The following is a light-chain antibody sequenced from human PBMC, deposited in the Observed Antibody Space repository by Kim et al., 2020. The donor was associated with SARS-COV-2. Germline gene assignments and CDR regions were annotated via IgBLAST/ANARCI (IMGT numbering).Light chain of an antibody. CDR2: AKN. Sequence: SSELTQDPAVSVALGQTVRITCQGDSLRRYYASWYQQRPGQGPVLVIYAKNNRPSGMPDRFFGSSAGNIASLIITGAQAEDEADYYCNSRDISGASYVFG. J-gene: IGLJ1*01. CDR3: NSRDISGASYV. CDR1: SLRRYY. V-gene: IGLV3-19*01.